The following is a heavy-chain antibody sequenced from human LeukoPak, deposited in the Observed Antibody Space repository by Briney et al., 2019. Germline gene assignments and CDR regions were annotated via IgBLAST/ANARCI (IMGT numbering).Heavy chain of an antibody. CDR3: ARERGPAGLRGP. V-gene: IGHV4-34*01. D-gene: IGHD2-2*01. Sequence: SETLSLTCAVYGGSLSAYYWTWIRQPPGKGLEWIGEINHGGSTNYNPSLKSRVTISVDTSKNQFSLKLSSVTAADTAVYYCARERGPAGLRGPWGQGTLVTVSS. CDR1: GGSLSAYY. CDR2: INHGGST. J-gene: IGHJ4*02.